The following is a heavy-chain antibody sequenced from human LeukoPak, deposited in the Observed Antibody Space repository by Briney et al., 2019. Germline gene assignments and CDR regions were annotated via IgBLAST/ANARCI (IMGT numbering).Heavy chain of an antibody. CDR3: ASNRHYGEPSNDAFDI. D-gene: IGHD4-17*01. V-gene: IGHV1-2*02. Sequence: ASVKVSCKASGYTFTGYYMHWVRQAPGQGLEWMGWINPNSGGTNYAQKFQGRVTMTRDTSISTDYMELSRLRSDDTAVYYCASNRHYGEPSNDAFDIWGQGTMVTVSS. J-gene: IGHJ3*02. CDR1: GYTFTGYY. CDR2: INPNSGGT.